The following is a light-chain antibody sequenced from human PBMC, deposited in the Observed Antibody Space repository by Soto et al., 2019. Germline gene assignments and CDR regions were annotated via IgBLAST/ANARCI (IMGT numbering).Light chain of an antibody. J-gene: IGKJ1*01. CDR3: QQYGSSPT. CDR2: GAS. Sequence: EFVLTQSPGTLSLSPGERATLSCRASQSVSSSYLAWYQQKPGQAPRILIYGASTRATGIPDRFSGSGSGTDFTLTISRLEPEDFAVYYCQQYGSSPTFGQGTKVEIK. V-gene: IGKV3-20*01. CDR1: QSVSSSY.